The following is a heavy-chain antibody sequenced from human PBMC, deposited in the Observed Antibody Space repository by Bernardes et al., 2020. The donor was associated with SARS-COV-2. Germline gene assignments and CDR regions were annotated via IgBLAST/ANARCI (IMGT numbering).Heavy chain of an antibody. CDR1: GFTVSTNY. V-gene: IGHV3-53*01. CDR2: IYSRGGT. CDR3: AREEFDY. Sequence: GGSLRLSCAASGFTVSTNYMTWVRQAPGKGLEWVSLIYSRGGTKYADSVKGRFTISRDNSKNTVYLQMNSLRAEDTAVYYCAREEFDYWGQGTLVTVSS. J-gene: IGHJ4*02.